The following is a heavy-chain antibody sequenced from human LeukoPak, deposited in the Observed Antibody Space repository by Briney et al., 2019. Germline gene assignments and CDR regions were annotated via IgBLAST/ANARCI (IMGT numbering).Heavy chain of an antibody. CDR3: AKWEYYGSGSYFYYYGMDV. J-gene: IGHJ6*02. CDR2: ISGSGVST. CDR1: GFTFSSYA. Sequence: GGSLRLSCAASGFTFSSYAMSWVRQAPGKGLEWVSAISGSGVSTFYADSVKGRFTISRDNSKNTLYLQMNSLRAEDTAVYYCAKWEYYGSGSYFYYYGMDVWGQGTTVTVSS. D-gene: IGHD3-10*01. V-gene: IGHV3-23*01.